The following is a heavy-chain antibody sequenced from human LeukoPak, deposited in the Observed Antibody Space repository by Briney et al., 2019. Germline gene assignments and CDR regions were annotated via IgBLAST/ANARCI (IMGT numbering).Heavy chain of an antibody. CDR1: GFTFSSYA. D-gene: IGHD6-13*01. CDR2: ISYDGSNK. Sequence: GGFLRLSCAASGFTFSSYAMHWVRQAPGKGLEWVAVISYDGSNKYYADSVKGRFTISRDNSKNTLYLQMNSLRAEDTAVYYCARDIAAAGPSFSIDYWGQGTLVTVSS. V-gene: IGHV3-30-3*01. CDR3: ARDIAAAGPSFSIDY. J-gene: IGHJ4*02.